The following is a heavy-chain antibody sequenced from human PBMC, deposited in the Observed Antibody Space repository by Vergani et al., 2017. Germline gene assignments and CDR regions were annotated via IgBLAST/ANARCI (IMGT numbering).Heavy chain of an antibody. J-gene: IGHJ4*02. CDR1: GFIFSDHY. CDR3: ARDPGSSGWYGDY. Sequence: EVQVVESGGGLVQPGGSLRLSCAASGFIFSDHYMDWVRQAPGKGLEWVGRIRNKANDYTTQYAASVKGRFTISRDNAKNSLYLQMNSLRAEDTAVYYCARDPGSSGWYGDYWGQGTLVTVSS. CDR2: IRNKANDYTT. V-gene: IGHV3-72*01. D-gene: IGHD6-19*01.